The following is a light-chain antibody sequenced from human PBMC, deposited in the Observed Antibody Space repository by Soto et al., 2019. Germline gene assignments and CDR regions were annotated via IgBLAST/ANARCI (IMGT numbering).Light chain of an antibody. CDR3: NSWTSSSTYV. CDR1: RSDVFGYNY. V-gene: IGLV2-14*01. CDR2: GVS. Sequence: SVLTQPASYSWSPRQSITTSCTGSRSDVFGYNYVSLYQQHRDKAPKLMLYGVSNRSSVVSNRFSGSKSGNTDSLTISGLQAEDEADYYCNSWTSSSTYVFGTGTKVTVL. J-gene: IGLJ1*01.